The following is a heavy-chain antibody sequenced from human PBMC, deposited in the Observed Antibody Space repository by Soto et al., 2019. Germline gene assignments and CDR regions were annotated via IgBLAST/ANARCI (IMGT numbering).Heavy chain of an antibody. CDR3: AKEIRYYGSGSTGY. J-gene: IGHJ4*02. CDR2: ISGSGGST. CDR1: GFTLSSYA. D-gene: IGHD3-10*01. V-gene: IGHV3-23*01. Sequence: VGSLRLSCAASGFTLSSYAMSWVRQAPGKGLEWVSAISGSGGSTYYADSVKGRFTISRDNSKNTLYLQMNSLRAEDTAVYYCAKEIRYYGSGSTGYWGQGTLVTVSS.